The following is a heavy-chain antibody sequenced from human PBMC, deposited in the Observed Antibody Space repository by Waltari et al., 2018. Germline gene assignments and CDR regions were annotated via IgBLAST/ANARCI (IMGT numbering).Heavy chain of an antibody. CDR1: GFTFRSYE. Sequence: EVQLVESGGGLVQPGGSLRLSCAASGFTFRSYEMNWVRQAPGKGLEWVSYISSSGSTIYYADSVKGRFTISRDNAKNSLYLQMNSLRAEDTAVYYCATSPAVVVPKRDYWGQGTLVTVSS. CDR3: ATSPAVVVPKRDY. CDR2: ISSSGSTI. V-gene: IGHV3-48*03. D-gene: IGHD2-2*01. J-gene: IGHJ4*02.